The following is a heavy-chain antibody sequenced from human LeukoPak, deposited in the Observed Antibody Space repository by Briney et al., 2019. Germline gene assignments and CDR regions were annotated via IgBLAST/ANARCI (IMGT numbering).Heavy chain of an antibody. Sequence: SETLSLTCTVSGGSISSYYWSWIRQPPGKGLEWIGCIYYSGSTNYNPSLKSRVTISVDTSKNQFSLKLSSVTAADTAVYYCARVKDDSSGYSHDAFDIWGQGTMVTVSS. CDR2: IYYSGST. CDR1: GGSISSYY. V-gene: IGHV4-59*01. CDR3: ARVKDDSSGYSHDAFDI. D-gene: IGHD3-22*01. J-gene: IGHJ3*02.